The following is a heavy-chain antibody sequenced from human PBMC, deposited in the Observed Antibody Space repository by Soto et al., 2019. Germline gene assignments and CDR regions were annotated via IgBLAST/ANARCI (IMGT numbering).Heavy chain of an antibody. Sequence: SETLSLTGAVSGYSISSGYYWGWIRQPPGKGLEWIGSIYHSGSTYYNPSLKSRVTISVDTSKNQFSLKLSSVTAADTAVYYCARDNIRAEVFGVVIYDYYYGMDVWGQGTTVTVSS. CDR2: IYHSGST. D-gene: IGHD3-3*01. J-gene: IGHJ6*02. CDR3: ARDNIRAEVFGVVIYDYYYGMDV. CDR1: GYSISSGYY. V-gene: IGHV4-38-2*02.